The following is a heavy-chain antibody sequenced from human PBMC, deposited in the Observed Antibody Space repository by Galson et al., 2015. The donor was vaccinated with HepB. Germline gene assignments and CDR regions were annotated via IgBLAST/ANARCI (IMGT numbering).Heavy chain of an antibody. CDR2: IIPILGIA. CDR1: GGTFSSYA. Sequence: SVKVSCKASGGTFSSYAISWVRQAPGQGLEWMGRIIPILGIANYAQKFQGRVTITADKSTSTAYMELSSLRSEDTAVYYCATLRAGGHYYYGMDVWGQGTTVTVSS. J-gene: IGHJ6*02. D-gene: IGHD2-8*02. CDR3: ATLRAGGHYYYGMDV. V-gene: IGHV1-69*04.